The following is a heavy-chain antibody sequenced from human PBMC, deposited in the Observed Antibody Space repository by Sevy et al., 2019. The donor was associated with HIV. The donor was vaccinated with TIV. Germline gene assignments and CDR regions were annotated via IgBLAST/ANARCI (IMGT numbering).Heavy chain of an antibody. CDR3: GREVAFTTEYSYGMDV. CDR1: GFMFSSYS. Sequence: GGSLRLSCAASGFMFSSYSVHWVRQAPGKGLEWVAVISYAGSNKYYADSVKGRFTISRDNSKNTLYLQMNSLRAEDTAVYYCGREVAFTTEYSYGMDVWGQGTTVTVSS. CDR2: ISYAGSNK. J-gene: IGHJ6*02. D-gene: IGHD4-17*01. V-gene: IGHV3-30-3*01.